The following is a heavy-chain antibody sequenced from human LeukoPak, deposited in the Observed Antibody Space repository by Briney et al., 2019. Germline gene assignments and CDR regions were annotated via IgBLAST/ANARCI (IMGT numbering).Heavy chain of an antibody. CDR1: GFTVSSNY. D-gene: IGHD3-10*01. Sequence: HPGGSLRLSCAASGFTVSSNYMSWVRQAPGKGLEWVSAISGSGGSTYYADSVKGRFTISRDNSKNTLYLQMNSLRAEDTAVYYCAKGRVYYYGSGSYTYYFDYWGQGTLVTVSS. J-gene: IGHJ4*02. CDR2: ISGSGGST. CDR3: AKGRVYYYGSGSYTYYFDY. V-gene: IGHV3-23*01.